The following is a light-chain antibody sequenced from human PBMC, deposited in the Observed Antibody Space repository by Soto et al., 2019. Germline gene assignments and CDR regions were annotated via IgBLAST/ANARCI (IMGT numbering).Light chain of an antibody. CDR2: DVN. J-gene: IGLJ1*01. CDR3: SSYAGSSNV. CDR1: SSDVGGYNY. V-gene: IGLV2-8*01. Sequence: QSALTQPPSASGSPGQSVAISCTGTSSDVGGYNYVSWYQQHPGKAPKLMIYDVNKRPSGVPDRFSGSKSGNTASLTVSGVQADDEADYYCSSYAGSSNVFGTGTKVTVL.